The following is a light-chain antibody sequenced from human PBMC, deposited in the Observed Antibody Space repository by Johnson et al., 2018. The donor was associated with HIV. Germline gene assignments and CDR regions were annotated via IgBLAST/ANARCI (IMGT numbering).Light chain of an antibody. CDR2: ENN. CDR1: SSNIGNNY. V-gene: IGLV1-51*02. Sequence: QSALTQPPSVSAAPGQKVTISCSGSSSNIGNNYVSWYQQLPGTAPKLLIYENNKRPSGIPDRFSGSKSGTSATLGITGLQTGDEADYYCGTWDSSLSSYVCGTGTKVTGL. J-gene: IGLJ1*01. CDR3: GTWDSSLSSYV.